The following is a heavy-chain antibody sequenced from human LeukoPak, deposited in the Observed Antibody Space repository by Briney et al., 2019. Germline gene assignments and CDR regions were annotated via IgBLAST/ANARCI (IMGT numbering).Heavy chain of an antibody. CDR3: ARTGSSGDIDY. J-gene: IGHJ4*02. D-gene: IGHD6-19*01. CDR1: GGSFSGYY. Sequence: SETLSLTCAVYGGSFSGYYWSWIRQPPGKGLEWIGEINHSGSTNYNPSLKSRVTISVDTSKNQFSLKLSSVTAADTAVYYCARTGSSGDIDYWGQGTLVTVSS. V-gene: IGHV4-34*01. CDR2: INHSGST.